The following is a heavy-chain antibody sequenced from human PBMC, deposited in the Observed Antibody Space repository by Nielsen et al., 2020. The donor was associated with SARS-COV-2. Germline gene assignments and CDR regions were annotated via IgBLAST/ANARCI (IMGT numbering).Heavy chain of an antibody. D-gene: IGHD4-17*01. CDR1: GASVSSSSAA. CDR3: ARARGAYGDYYYYYYTDV. Sequence: SETLSLTCAISGASVSSSSAAWNWIRQSPSRGLEWLGRTYYRSKWYNDYAVSVKSRITINPGTSKNQFSLHLNSVTPEDTAVYYCARARGAYGDYYYYYYTDVWGEGTTVTVSS. J-gene: IGHJ6*03. V-gene: IGHV6-1*01. CDR2: TYYRSKWYN.